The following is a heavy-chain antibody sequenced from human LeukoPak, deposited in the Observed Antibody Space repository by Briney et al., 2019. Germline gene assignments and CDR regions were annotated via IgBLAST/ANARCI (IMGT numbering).Heavy chain of an antibody. D-gene: IGHD5-18*01. J-gene: IGHJ4*02. CDR1: GSSISSGGYY. CDR2: IYYSGST. CDR3: ARETAMVLRYFDY. V-gene: IGHV4-31*03. Sequence: SETLSLTCTVSGSSISSGGYYWGWIRQHPGKGLEWIGYIYYSGSTYYNPSLKSRVTISVDTSKNQFSLKLSSVTAADTAVYYCARETAMVLRYFDYWGQGTLVTVSS.